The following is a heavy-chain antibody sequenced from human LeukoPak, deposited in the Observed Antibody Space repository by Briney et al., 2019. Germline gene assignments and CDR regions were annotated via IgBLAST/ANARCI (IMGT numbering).Heavy chain of an antibody. Sequence: GGSLRLSCAASGFTFSSYWMSWVRQAPGKGLEWVAYIKQDVTEKYYADSVKGRFTISRDNAKNTLYLQMNSLRAEDTAVYYCAIMRWLQSSVDYWGQGTLVTVSS. V-gene: IGHV3-7*01. CDR2: IKQDVTEK. J-gene: IGHJ4*02. D-gene: IGHD5-24*01. CDR1: GFTFSSYW. CDR3: AIMRWLQSSVDY.